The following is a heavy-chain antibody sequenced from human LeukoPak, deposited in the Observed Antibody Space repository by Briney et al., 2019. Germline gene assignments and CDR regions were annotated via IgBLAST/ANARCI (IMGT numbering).Heavy chain of an antibody. CDR1: GFTFSSYA. V-gene: IGHV3-30-3*01. CDR3: ARASLLRQWPPLDNWFDP. Sequence: GGSLRLSCVASGFTFSSYAMHWVRQVPGKGLEWLAIISYDAVNKYYLESEKGRLSISRDNSKNTLYLQINSLRAEDTAVYYCARASLLRQWPPLDNWFDPWGQGTLVTVSS. D-gene: IGHD6-19*01. J-gene: IGHJ5*02. CDR2: ISYDAVNK.